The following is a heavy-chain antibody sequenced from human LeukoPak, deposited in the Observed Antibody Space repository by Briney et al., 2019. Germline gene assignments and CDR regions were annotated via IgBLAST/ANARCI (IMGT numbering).Heavy chain of an antibody. CDR3: ARDRPYYDILTGYYIGEAFDI. Sequence: PGGSLRLSCAASGFTVSSKYMSWVRQAPGKGLEWVSVIYSCGSTYYADSVKGRFTISRDNSKNTLYLQMNSLRDEDTAVYYCARDRPYYDILTGYYIGEAFDIWGQGTMVTVSS. D-gene: IGHD3-9*01. CDR2: IYSCGST. V-gene: IGHV3-66*03. CDR1: GFTVSSKY. J-gene: IGHJ3*02.